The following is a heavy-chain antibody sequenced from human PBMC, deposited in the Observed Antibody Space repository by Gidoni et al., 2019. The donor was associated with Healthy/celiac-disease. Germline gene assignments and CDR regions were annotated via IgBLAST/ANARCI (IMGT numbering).Heavy chain of an antibody. CDR2: IYYSWST. D-gene: IGHD6-13*01. CDR1: GGYLSSSSYY. CDR3: ARLAGYSSSWYFEYYYYYMDV. J-gene: IGHJ6*03. Sequence: QLQLQESGTGLVKPSETLSLTCTVSGGYLSSSSYYWGWIRQPTVNGLDWFGCIYYSWSTYYNPSLKSRVTISVDTSKNQVSLKLSSVTAADTALYYCARLAGYSSSWYFEYYYYYMDVWGKGTTGTVSS. V-gene: IGHV4-39*01.